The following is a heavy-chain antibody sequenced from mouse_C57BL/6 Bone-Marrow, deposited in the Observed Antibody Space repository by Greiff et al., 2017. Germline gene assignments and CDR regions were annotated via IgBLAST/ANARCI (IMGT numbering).Heavy chain of an antibody. CDR2: FHPYNDDT. V-gene: IGHV1-47*01. CDR1: GYTFTTYP. CDR3: ARGYYGFYAMDY. J-gene: IGHJ4*01. Sequence: VHLVESGAELVKPGASVKMSCKASGYTFTTYPIEWMKQNHGKSLEWIGNFHPYNDDTKYNEKFKGKATLTVEKSSSTVYLELSRLTSDDSAVYYCARGYYGFYAMDYWGQGTSVTVSA. D-gene: IGHD1-1*01.